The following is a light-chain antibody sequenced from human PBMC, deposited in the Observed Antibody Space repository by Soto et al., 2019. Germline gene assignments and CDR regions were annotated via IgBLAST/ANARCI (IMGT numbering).Light chain of an antibody. CDR2: WAS. Sequence: DIVMTQSPDSLAVSLGERATIARTSSQSVLYSNNKNYLAWYQHKPGQSPKLLIYWASTRESGVPDRFSGSRSGTDFTLTISSLQAEDMAVYYGQQYYSNPFTFGGGTKVDIK. CDR1: QSVLYSNNKNY. CDR3: QQYYSNPFT. J-gene: IGKJ4*01. V-gene: IGKV4-1*01.